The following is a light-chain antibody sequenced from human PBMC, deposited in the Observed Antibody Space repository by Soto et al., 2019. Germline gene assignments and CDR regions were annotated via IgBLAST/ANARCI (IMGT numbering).Light chain of an antibody. V-gene: IGLV1-44*01. CDR3: AAWDDSLNGPV. J-gene: IGLJ3*02. CDR1: SSNIGTNT. Sequence: QSVLTQPPSASGTPGQRVTISCSGSSSNIGTNTVNWYQHLPGTAPKLLIYSNNQRPSGVPGRFSGSKSGPSASLAISGLQSEDEADYYCAAWDDSLNGPVFGGGTKLTVL. CDR2: SNN.